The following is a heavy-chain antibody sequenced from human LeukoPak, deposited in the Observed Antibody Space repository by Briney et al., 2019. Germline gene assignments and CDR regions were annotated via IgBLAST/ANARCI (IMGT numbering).Heavy chain of an antibody. CDR1: GFTFSSYS. CDR2: ISSSSYI. V-gene: IGHV3-21*01. J-gene: IGHJ4*02. CDR3: AREPRGYSYGYDY. Sequence: GGSLRLSCAASGFTFSSYSMNWVRQAPGKGLEWVSSISSSSYIYYADSVKGRFTISRDNAKNSLYLQMNSLRAEDTAVYYCAREPRGYSYGYDYWGQGTLVTVSS. D-gene: IGHD5-18*01.